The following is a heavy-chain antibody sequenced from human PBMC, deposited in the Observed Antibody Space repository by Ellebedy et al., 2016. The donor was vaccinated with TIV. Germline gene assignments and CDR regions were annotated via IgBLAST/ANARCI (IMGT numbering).Heavy chain of an antibody. CDR2: IGSVTTLI. J-gene: IGHJ4*02. V-gene: IGHV3-69-1*02. D-gene: IGHD3-16*01. CDR3: VRMDTDLAFDY. CDR1: GFRFAAYS. Sequence: GGSLRLXCETSGFRFAAYSMVWVRQAPGKGLEWVSSIGSVTTLIKYADSVKSRFTIPRDNVKNSLYLQMDSLRAEDTAIYYCVRMDTDLAFDYWGQGALVSVSS.